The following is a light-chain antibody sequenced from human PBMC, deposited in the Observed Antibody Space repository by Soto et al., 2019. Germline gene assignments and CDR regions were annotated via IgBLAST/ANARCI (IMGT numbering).Light chain of an antibody. V-gene: IGKV1-17*01. CDR1: QDIRND. Sequence: DIQITQSPSSLSASVGDRVTIPCRASQDIRNDVGWYQQKAGKAPKRLIFAASSLHSGVPSRFSGSRSGTEFTLTIASLQPEDFATYYCLQHNTYPFTFGGGTKVDIK. CDR3: LQHNTYPFT. CDR2: AAS. J-gene: IGKJ4*01.